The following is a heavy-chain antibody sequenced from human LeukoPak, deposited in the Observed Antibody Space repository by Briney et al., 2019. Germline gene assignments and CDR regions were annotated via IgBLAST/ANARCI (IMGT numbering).Heavy chain of an antibody. CDR2: IKTRSDGGTT. Sequence: GGSLRLSCAASGFTFSSYGMNWVRQAPGKGLEWVARIKTRSDGGTTDYAATVTGRFIISRDDSKNMLYLQMNSLKTEDTAMYYCTRKSYFENWGQGTLVTVSS. CDR3: TRKSYFEN. J-gene: IGHJ4*02. V-gene: IGHV3-15*01. CDR1: GFTFSSYG.